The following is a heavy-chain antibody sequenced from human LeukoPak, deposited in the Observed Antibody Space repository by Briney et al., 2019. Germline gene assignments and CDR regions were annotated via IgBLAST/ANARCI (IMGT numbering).Heavy chain of an antibody. CDR2: ISSSSSYI. Sequence: PGGSLRLSCAASGFTFSGYSMNWVRQAPGKGLEWVSSISSSSSYIYYADSVKGRFTISRDDAKNSLYLQMNSLRAEDTAVYYCARGVVRYFDYWGQGALVTVSS. V-gene: IGHV3-21*01. D-gene: IGHD3-9*01. CDR3: ARGVVRYFDY. J-gene: IGHJ4*02. CDR1: GFTFSGYS.